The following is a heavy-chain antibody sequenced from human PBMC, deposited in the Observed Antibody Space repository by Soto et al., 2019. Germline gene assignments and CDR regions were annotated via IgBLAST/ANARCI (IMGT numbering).Heavy chain of an antibody. D-gene: IGHD6-6*01. V-gene: IGHV3-13*01. CDR2: IGTAGDT. CDR3: ARGPTEEGSSPRMVAGAFDI. CDR1: GFTFSSYD. J-gene: IGHJ3*02. Sequence: GGSLRLSCAASGFTFSSYDMHWVRQATGKGLEWVSAIGTAGDTYYPGSVKGRFTISRENAKNSLYLQMNSLRAEDTAVYYCARGPTEEGSSPRMVAGAFDIWGQGTMVTVSS.